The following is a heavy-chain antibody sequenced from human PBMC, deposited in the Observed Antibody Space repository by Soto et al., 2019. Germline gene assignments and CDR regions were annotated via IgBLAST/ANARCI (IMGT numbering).Heavy chain of an antibody. CDR2: ISYGGST. CDR1: GGSINSGGYC. Sequence: QVQLQESGPGLVKPSQTLSLTCTVSGGSINSGGYCWSWIRQHPGKGLDWIGCISYGGSTSYNPSLKGRGTISVDTSKNPFSLEPAFWDGADPAGDYLSGGILVWGQGALITVSS. V-gene: IGHV4-31*03. CDR3: SGGILV. J-gene: IGHJ4*02. D-gene: IGHD3-10*01.